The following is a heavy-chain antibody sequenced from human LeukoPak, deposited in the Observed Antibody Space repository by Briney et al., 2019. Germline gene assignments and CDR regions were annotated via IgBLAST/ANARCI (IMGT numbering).Heavy chain of an antibody. V-gene: IGHV3-7*01. Sequence: GGSLRLSCAASGFTFSSYAMSWVRQAPGKGLEWVANIKQDGSEKYYVDSVKGRFTISRDNSKNTLYLQMNSLRAEDTAVYYCARDRWQLGAVDYWGQGTLVTVSS. CDR1: GFTFSSYA. D-gene: IGHD2-15*01. J-gene: IGHJ4*02. CDR3: ARDRWQLGAVDY. CDR2: IKQDGSEK.